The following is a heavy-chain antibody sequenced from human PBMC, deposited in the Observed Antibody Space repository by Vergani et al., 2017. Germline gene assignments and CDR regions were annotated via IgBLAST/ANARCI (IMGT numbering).Heavy chain of an antibody. Sequence: QVQLVQSGAEVKKPGSSVKVSCKASGGTFSSYAISWVRQAPGQGLEWMGWINPNSGGTNYAQKFQGWVTMTRDTSISTAYMELSRLRSDDTAVYYCARDRDRYSSSWYFFDYWGQGTLVTVSS. V-gene: IGHV1-2*04. CDR1: GGTFSSYA. CDR2: INPNSGGT. J-gene: IGHJ4*02. D-gene: IGHD6-13*01. CDR3: ARDRDRYSSSWYFFDY.